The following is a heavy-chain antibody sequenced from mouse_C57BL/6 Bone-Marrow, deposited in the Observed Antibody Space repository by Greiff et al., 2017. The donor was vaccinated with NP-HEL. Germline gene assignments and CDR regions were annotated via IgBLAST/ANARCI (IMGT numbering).Heavy chain of an antibody. CDR1: GFTFSSYG. V-gene: IGHV5-6*01. CDR2: ISSGGSYT. CDR3: ARQLRSYYFDY. D-gene: IGHD1-1*01. J-gene: IGHJ2*01. Sequence: EVKVVESGGDLVKPGGSLKLSCAASGFTFSSYGMSWVRPTPDKRLEWVATISSGGSYTYYPDSVKGRFTISRDNAKNTLYLQMSSLKSEDTAMYYCARQLRSYYFDYWGQGTTLTVSS.